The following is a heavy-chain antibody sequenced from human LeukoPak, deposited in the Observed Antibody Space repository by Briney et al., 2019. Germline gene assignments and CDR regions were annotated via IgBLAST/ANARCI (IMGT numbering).Heavy chain of an antibody. CDR3: AGRSGSKGFDY. V-gene: IGHV3-7*01. CDR2: INQAGSEE. CDR1: GFTFRTYW. J-gene: IGHJ4*02. D-gene: IGHD1-26*01. Sequence: GGSLRPSCAASGFTFRTYWMSWVRQAPGKGLEWVANINQAGSEEYYVDSVKGRFSIYRDNAKNSLYLQMNSPRAEDTAVYYCAGRSGSKGFDYWGQGTLVTVSS.